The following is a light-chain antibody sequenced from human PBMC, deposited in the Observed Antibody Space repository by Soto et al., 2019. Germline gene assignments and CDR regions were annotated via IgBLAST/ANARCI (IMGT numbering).Light chain of an antibody. V-gene: IGLV1-44*01. CDR1: SSNIGSNT. Sequence: QPVLTQPPSASGTPGQRVTISCSGSSSNIGSNTVNWYQQLPGTAPKLLIYSNNQRPSGVPDRFSGSKSGTSAPLAISGLQYEDEADYYCAAWDDSLNGYVFGTGTKLTVL. J-gene: IGLJ1*01. CDR3: AAWDDSLNGYV. CDR2: SNN.